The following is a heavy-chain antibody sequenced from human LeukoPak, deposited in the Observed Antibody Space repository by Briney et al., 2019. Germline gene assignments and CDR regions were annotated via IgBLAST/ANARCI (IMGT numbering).Heavy chain of an antibody. CDR2: IIPIFGTA. CDR1: GGTFSGYA. Sequence: SVMVSCKASGGTFSGYAISWVRQAPGQGLEWMGGIIPIFGTANYAQKFQGRVTITADESTSTAYMELSSLRSEDTAVYYCARCTRFGGWYCNDYWGQGTLVTVSS. J-gene: IGHJ4*02. V-gene: IGHV1-69*01. CDR3: ARCTRFGGWYCNDY. D-gene: IGHD6-19*01.